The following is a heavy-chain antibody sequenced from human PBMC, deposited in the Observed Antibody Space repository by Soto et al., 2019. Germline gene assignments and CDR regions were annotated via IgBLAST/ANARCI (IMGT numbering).Heavy chain of an antibody. CDR3: ARPYSSSTRGYYYYYSMDV. D-gene: IGHD6-6*01. Sequence: QVQLVQSGAEVKKPGSSVKVSCKASGGTFSSYAISWVRQAPGQGLEWMGGIIPIFGTANYAQKFQGRVTITADESTSTAYMELSSLRSEDTAVYYCARPYSSSTRGYYYYYSMDVWGQGTTDTVSS. CDR2: IIPIFGTA. J-gene: IGHJ6*02. V-gene: IGHV1-69*01. CDR1: GGTFSSYA.